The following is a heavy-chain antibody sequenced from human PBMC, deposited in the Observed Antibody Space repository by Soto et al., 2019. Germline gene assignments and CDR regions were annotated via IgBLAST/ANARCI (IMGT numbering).Heavy chain of an antibody. Sequence: EVQLVESGGGLVQPGRSLRLSCAASGFTFDDYAMHWVRRVPGKGLEWVSSISWNSNIIGYADSVKGRFTISRDNAKKPLYLQMNSLRPEDTALYYCAKGGPDGFCSGGRCYFDYWGQGTLVTVSS. D-gene: IGHD2-15*01. J-gene: IGHJ4*02. CDR2: ISWNSNII. CDR1: GFTFDDYA. CDR3: AKGGPDGFCSGGRCYFDY. V-gene: IGHV3-9*01.